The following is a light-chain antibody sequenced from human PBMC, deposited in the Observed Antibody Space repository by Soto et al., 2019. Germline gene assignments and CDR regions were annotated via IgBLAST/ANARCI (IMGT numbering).Light chain of an antibody. Sequence: QPVLTQSPSASASLGASVKLTCTLSSGHSSYAIAWHQQQPEKGPRYLMKLNSDGSHSKGDGIPDRFSGSSSGAERYLTISSLQSEDEADYYYQTWGTGIHVFGTGTKLTVL. CDR3: QTWGTGIHV. J-gene: IGLJ1*01. CDR2: LNSDGSH. V-gene: IGLV4-69*01. CDR1: SGHSSYA.